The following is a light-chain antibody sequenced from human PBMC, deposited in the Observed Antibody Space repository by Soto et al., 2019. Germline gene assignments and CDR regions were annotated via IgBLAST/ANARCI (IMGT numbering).Light chain of an antibody. V-gene: IGKV3-11*01. CDR2: DAS. CDR1: QSVFNY. CDR3: QQRRNWPLT. J-gene: IGKJ4*01. Sequence: EVVLTQSPSTLSLSPGERATLSCRASQSVFNYLAWYQQKPGQAPRLLIDDASNRATGIPARFSGSGSGTDFTLTISSLEPEDFEVYYCQQRRNWPLTFGGGTKVEIK.